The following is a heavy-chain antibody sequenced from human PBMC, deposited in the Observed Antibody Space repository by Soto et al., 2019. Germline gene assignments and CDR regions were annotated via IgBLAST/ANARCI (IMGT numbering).Heavy chain of an antibody. CDR1: GFICSISD. J-gene: IGHJ3*02. D-gene: IGHD2-8*02. Sequence: LRRSCAASGFICSISDRSWFRQAPGKGLEWASTILVDGRTFYVDSVKGRFTISRDSSQNTVYLQMNSLTAGDTALYYCAKATATGGGAFDICGQGTMVTVSS. V-gene: IGHV3-23*01. CDR3: AKATATGGGAFDI. CDR2: ILVDGRT.